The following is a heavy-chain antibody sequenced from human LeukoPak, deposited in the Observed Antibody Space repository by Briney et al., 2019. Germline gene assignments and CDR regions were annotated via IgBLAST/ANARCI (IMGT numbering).Heavy chain of an antibody. J-gene: IGHJ3*02. CDR2: IYTSGST. V-gene: IGHV4-61*02. Sequence: SETLSLTCTVSGGSISSGSYYWSWIRQPAGKGLEWIGRIYTSGSTNYNPSLKSRVTISVDTSKNQFSLKLSSVTAADTAVYYCARSYYYDSSGYLPSDAFDIWGQGTMVTVSS. CDR1: GGSISSGSYY. CDR3: ARSYYYDSSGYLPSDAFDI. D-gene: IGHD3-22*01.